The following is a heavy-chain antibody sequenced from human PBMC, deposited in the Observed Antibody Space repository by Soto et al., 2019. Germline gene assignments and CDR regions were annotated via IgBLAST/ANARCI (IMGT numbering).Heavy chain of an antibody. CDR3: ARVFSSGSGWMYYFDF. J-gene: IGHJ4*02. CDR1: SDSIAGENW. V-gene: IGHV4-4*02. D-gene: IGHD6-25*01. Sequence: QVQLQESGPGLMKPSETLSLTCTVSSDSIAGENWWSWVRQPPGMGLEWIGEIFHTGGTNYNPSLKSRVTMEVDKSKNQFSLKLISATAADTAVYYCARVFSSGSGWMYYFDFWGQGTLVSVSS. CDR2: IFHTGGT.